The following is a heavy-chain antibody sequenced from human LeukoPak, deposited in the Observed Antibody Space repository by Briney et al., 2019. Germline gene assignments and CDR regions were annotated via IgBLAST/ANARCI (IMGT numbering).Heavy chain of an antibody. D-gene: IGHD5-12*01. CDR3: ARCTMVATMDY. Sequence: PGRSLRLSCAASGFTFNYYGMNWVRQAPGKGLEWVAVIWHDGNNKYYADSVKGRFTISRDNSKNTLYLQMNSLRAEDTAVYYCARCTMVATMDYWGQGTLVTVSS. J-gene: IGHJ4*02. CDR1: GFTFNYYG. CDR2: IWHDGNNK. V-gene: IGHV3-33*01.